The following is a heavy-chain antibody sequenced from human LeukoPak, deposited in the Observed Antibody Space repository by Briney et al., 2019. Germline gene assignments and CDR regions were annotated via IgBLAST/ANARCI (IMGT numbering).Heavy chain of an antibody. V-gene: IGHV4-38-2*02. CDR1: GYSISSGYY. CDR2: IYHSGST. J-gene: IGHJ4*02. CDR3: AREVPAATQDY. Sequence: SETLSLTCTVSGYSISSGYYWGWIRQPPGKGLEWIGSIYHSGSTYYNPSLKSRVTISVDTSKNQSSLKLSSVTAADTAVYFCAREVPAATQDYWGQGTLVTVSS. D-gene: IGHD2-2*01.